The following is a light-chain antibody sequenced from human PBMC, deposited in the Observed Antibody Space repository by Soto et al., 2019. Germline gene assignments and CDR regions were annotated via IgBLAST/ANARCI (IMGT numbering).Light chain of an antibody. V-gene: IGKV3-11*01. CDR3: QQRSNWT. CDR1: QSVSSY. J-gene: IGKJ4*01. Sequence: EIVLTQSPATLSLSPGERATLSCRASQSVSSYLAWYQQKPGQAPRLLIYDASNRATGIPARFGGSGSGTDFTLTISSLEPEDFAVDYCQQRSNWTFGGGTKVEIK. CDR2: DAS.